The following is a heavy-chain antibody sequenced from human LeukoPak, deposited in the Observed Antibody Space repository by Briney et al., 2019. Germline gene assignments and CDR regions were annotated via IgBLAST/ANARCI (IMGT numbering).Heavy chain of an antibody. Sequence: TSETLSLTCTVSGGSISSGGYYWSWIRQHPGKGLEWIGYIYYSGSTYYNPSLKSRVTISIDTSKNQFSLKLSSVTAADTAVYYCARYRPGIWSSFDYWGQGTLVTVSS. J-gene: IGHJ4*02. D-gene: IGHD2-15*01. CDR1: GGSISSGGYY. V-gene: IGHV4-31*03. CDR2: IYYSGST. CDR3: ARYRPGIWSSFDY.